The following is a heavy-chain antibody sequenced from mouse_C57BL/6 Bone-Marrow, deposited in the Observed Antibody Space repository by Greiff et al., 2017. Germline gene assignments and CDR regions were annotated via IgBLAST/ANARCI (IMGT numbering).Heavy chain of an antibody. Sequence: QVQLQQPGAELVMPGASVKLSCKASGYTFTSYWMHWVKQRPGQGLEWIGEIDPYDSYTNYKQKFKGKSTLTVDKSSSTAYMQLSSLTSEDSAVYYCASLSYAMDYWGQGTSVTVAS. V-gene: IGHV1-69*01. J-gene: IGHJ4*01. CDR1: GYTFTSYW. D-gene: IGHD6-2*01. CDR2: IDPYDSYT. CDR3: ASLSYAMDY.